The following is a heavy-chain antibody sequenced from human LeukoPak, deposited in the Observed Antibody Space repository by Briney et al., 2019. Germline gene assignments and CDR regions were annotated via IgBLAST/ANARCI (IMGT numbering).Heavy chain of an antibody. J-gene: IGHJ2*01. V-gene: IGHV4-34*01. CDR1: GGSFSGYY. Sequence: SETLSLTCAVYGGSFSGYYWSWIRQPPGKGLEWIGEINHSGSTNYNPSFKSRVTISVDTSKNQFSLKLSSVTAADTAVYYCARGITMIVARRARYFDLWGRGTLVTVSS. CDR3: ARGITMIVARRARYFDL. CDR2: INHSGST. D-gene: IGHD3-22*01.